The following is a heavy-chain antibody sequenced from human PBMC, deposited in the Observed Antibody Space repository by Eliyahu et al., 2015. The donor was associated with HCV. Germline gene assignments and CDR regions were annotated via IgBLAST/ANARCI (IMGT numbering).Heavy chain of an antibody. D-gene: IGHD3-3*01. CDR1: GASFNRYY. J-gene: IGHJ5*02. CDR3: ATRPYYDFSSGRRGNWFDP. CDR2: INHSGTS. Sequence: QVQLQQWGAGLLKPSETLSLTCAVYGASFNRYYWNWIRQPPGKGLEWIGEINHSGTSNYNPSLKSRVTISVDTSKNQFSLKLSSVNAADTAVYFCATRPYYDFSSGRRGNWFDPWGQGTLVTVSS. V-gene: IGHV4-34*01.